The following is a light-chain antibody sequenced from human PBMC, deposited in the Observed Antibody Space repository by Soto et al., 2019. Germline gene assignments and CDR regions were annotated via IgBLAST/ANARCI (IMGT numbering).Light chain of an antibody. J-gene: IGKJ4*01. CDR1: QSINNW. CDR2: DVS. CDR3: QQYNSN. V-gene: IGKV1-5*01. Sequence: IQMTQSPSTMSASVGDRVTITCRASQSINNWLAWYQQKPGKAPKLLIYDVSSLGSGVPSRFSGSGSGAEFTLTISSLQPDDFATYYCQQYNSNFGGGTRVEIK.